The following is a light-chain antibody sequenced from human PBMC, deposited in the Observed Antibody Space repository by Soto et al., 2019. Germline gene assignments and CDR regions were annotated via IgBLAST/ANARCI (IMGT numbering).Light chain of an antibody. J-gene: IGKJ2*02. Sequence: DIQMTQFPSSLSASVEDRVIITFRASQRISSYLNWNRQKPGKAPKLLIDAASSLQSGVPSRFSGSGSRTDFTLTISSLQPEDFATYYCQQSYSTPCTFGQGTKVDIK. CDR1: QRISSY. CDR3: QQSYSTPCT. CDR2: AAS. V-gene: IGKV1-39*01.